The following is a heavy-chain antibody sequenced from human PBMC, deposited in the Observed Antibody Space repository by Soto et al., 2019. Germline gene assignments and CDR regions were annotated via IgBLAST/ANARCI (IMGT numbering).Heavy chain of an antibody. Sequence: GSGPTLVNPTQTLTLTCTFSGFSLSTSGMCVSWIRQPPGKALEWLALIDWDDDKYYSTSLKTRLTISKDTSKNQVVLTMTNMDPVHPATYYCARIRRNCNPSYYYGMDVWGQGTTVTVSS. CDR1: GFSLSTSGMC. J-gene: IGHJ6*02. CDR2: IDWDDDK. D-gene: IGHD1-1*01. V-gene: IGHV2-70*01. CDR3: ARIRRNCNPSYYYGMDV.